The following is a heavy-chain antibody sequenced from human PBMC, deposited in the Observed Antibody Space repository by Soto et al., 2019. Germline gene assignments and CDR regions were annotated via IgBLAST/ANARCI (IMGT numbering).Heavy chain of an antibody. CDR2: IWNDGRNK. CDR1: GFTFSSYG. CDR3: VKGGYSYGDNFDF. D-gene: IGHD5-18*01. J-gene: IGHJ4*02. V-gene: IGHV3-33*06. Sequence: GGSLRLSCAASGFTFSSYGMHWVRQAPGKGLEWVAVIWNDGRNKFYADSVKGRFTISRDNSKNTLDLQMNSLRAEDTAIYYCVKGGYSYGDNFDFWGQGTLVTVSS.